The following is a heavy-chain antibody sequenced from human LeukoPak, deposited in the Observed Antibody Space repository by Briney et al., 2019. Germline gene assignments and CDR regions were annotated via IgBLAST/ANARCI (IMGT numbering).Heavy chain of an antibody. Sequence: GGSLVLSCAASGFPFSSYAMSWVRRAPGKGLGGVSAISGSGGSTYYADSVKGRFTISRDNSKNTLYLQMNSLRAEDTAVYYCAKDIVPAAYMWDKTGYYFDYWGQGTLVTVSS. CDR2: ISGSGGST. CDR3: AKDIVPAAYMWDKTGYYFDY. V-gene: IGHV3-23*01. J-gene: IGHJ4*02. D-gene: IGHD2-2*01. CDR1: GFPFSSYA.